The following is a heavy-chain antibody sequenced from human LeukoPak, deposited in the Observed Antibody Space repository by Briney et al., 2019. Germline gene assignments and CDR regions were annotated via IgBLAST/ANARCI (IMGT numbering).Heavy chain of an antibody. CDR2: ISGSGGST. D-gene: IGHD4-17*01. J-gene: IGHJ6*04. V-gene: IGHV3-23*01. Sequence: GGSLRLSCAASGFTFSSYAMSWVRQAPGKGLEWVSAISGSGGSTYYADSVKGRFTISRDNSKNTLYLQMNSLRAEDTAVYYCAKGDYGDSTPADYYYYGMDVWGKGTTVTVSS. CDR3: AKGDYGDSTPADYYYYGMDV. CDR1: GFTFSSYA.